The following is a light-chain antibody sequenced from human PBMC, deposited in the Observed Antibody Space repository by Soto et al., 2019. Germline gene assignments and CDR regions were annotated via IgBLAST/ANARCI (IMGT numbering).Light chain of an antibody. J-gene: IGLJ1*01. CDR1: SSDVGGYNY. CDR3: GSYAGSYSYV. Sequence: QSALTQPRSVSGSPGPSVTISCTGTSSDVGGYNYVSWYQQHPGKAPKLMIYDVSKRPSGVPDRFSGSKSGNTASLTISGLQAEDEADYYCGSYAGSYSYVFGTGTKLTVL. V-gene: IGLV2-11*01. CDR2: DVS.